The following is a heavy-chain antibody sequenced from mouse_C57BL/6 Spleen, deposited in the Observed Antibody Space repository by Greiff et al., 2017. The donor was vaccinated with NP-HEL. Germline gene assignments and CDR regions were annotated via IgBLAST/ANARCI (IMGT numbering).Heavy chain of an antibody. CDR1: GFSLSTFGMG. V-gene: IGHV8-8*01. D-gene: IGHD1-1*01. CDR2: IWWDDDK. J-gene: IGHJ3*01. Sequence: ESGPGILQPSQTLSLTCSFSGFSLSTFGMGVGWIRQPSGKGLEWLAHIWWDDDKYYNPALKSRLTISKDTSKNQVFLKIANVDTADTATYYCARMEDYYGSPFAYWGQGTLVTVSA. CDR3: ARMEDYYGSPFAY.